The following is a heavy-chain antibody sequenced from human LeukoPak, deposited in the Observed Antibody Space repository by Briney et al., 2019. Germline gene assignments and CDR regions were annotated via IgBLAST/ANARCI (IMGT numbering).Heavy chain of an antibody. CDR1: GFTFSSFG. J-gene: IGHJ4*02. D-gene: IGHD6-25*01. V-gene: IGHV3-33*01. CDR3: ARDSGRGYYFDY. Sequence: GRSLRLSCAASGFTFSSFGMHWVRQAPGKGLEWVAVIWYDGCNKYYADSVRGRFTISRDNSENTLYLQMNSLRAEDTAVYYCARDSGRGYYFDYWGQGTLVTVSS. CDR2: IWYDGCNK.